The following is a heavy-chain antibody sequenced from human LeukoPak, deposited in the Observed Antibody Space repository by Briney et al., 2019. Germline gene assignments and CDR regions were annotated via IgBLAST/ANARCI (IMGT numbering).Heavy chain of an antibody. CDR1: GFTFDGFA. D-gene: IGHD6-25*01. Sequence: GGSLRLSCSASGFTFDGFAIHWVRQPPGKGLEWVSGISWNSGKIAYVDSVKGRFTISRDNAKRSVYLQMNSLGVEDTAMYYCAKMSGYTSGWIDYWGQGTQVTVSS. CDR3: AKMSGYTSGWIDY. CDR2: ISWNSGKI. V-gene: IGHV3-9*01. J-gene: IGHJ4*02.